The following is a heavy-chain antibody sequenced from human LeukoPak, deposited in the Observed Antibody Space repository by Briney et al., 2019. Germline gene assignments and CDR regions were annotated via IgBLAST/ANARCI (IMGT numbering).Heavy chain of an antibody. D-gene: IGHD3-22*01. CDR2: ISSGSSI. J-gene: IGHJ4*02. CDR1: GFIFSTFA. Sequence: PGGSLRLSCAASGFIFSTFAINWVRQAPGKGLEWVSSISSGSSIYYADSVKGRFTISRDNSKNTLYLQMNSLRAEDTAVYYCAKVLSKGGGYYLTDYWGQGTLVTVSS. CDR3: AKVLSKGGGYYLTDY. V-gene: IGHV3-69-1*01.